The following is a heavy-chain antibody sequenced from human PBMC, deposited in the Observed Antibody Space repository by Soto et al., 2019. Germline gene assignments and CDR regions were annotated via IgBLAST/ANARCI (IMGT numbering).Heavy chain of an antibody. CDR2: IYHSGTT. CDR1: SGSINSSNW. V-gene: IGHV4-4*02. D-gene: IGHD2-15*01. Sequence: QVQLQESGPGLVKPSGTLSLTCAVSSGSINSSNWWSWVRQPPGKGLEWIGEIYHSGTTNYSPSLRSRVTISVDKSKNQFSLKLSSVTAADMAVYFCARVGRFCSGGSCSDQFDSWGQETLVTVSS. CDR3: ARVGRFCSGGSCSDQFDS. J-gene: IGHJ4*02.